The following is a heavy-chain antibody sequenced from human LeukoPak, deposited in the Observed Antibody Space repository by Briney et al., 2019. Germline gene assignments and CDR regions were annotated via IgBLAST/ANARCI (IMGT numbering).Heavy chain of an antibody. J-gene: IGHJ4*02. V-gene: IGHV3-23*01. CDR3: TISSGWSVGSPDY. CDR2: ISGSGGST. D-gene: IGHD6-19*01. Sequence: PGGSLRLSCAASGFTFSSYAMSWVRQAPGKGLEWVSAISGSGGSTYYADSVKGRFTISRDNSKNTLYLQMNSLRAEDTAVYYCTISSGWSVGSPDYWGQGTLVTVSS. CDR1: GFTFSSYA.